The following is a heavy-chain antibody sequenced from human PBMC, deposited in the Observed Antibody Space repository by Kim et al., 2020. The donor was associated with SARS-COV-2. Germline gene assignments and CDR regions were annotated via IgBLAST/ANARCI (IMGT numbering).Heavy chain of an antibody. V-gene: IGHV3-23*01. CDR2: GGRQ. J-gene: IGHJ6*02. CDR3: ARSNGMDV. Sequence: GGRQYYADSVNGRFTISRDNSKNTLYLQMNSLRGEDTAIYFCARSNGMDVWGQGTTVTVSS.